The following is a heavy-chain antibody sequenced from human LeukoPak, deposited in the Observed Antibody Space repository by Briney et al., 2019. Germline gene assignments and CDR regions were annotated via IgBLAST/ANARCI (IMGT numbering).Heavy chain of an antibody. CDR2: ISHDGSNK. Sequence: GGSLRLSCAASGFTFSTYGMRWVRQAPGKGLDWVAVISHDGSNKYYADSVKGRFSISRGNSKNTLYLQMNSLRVEDTAVYYCAKDDTSYYYVMDVWGQGTTVTVS. CDR3: AKDDTSYYYVMDV. J-gene: IGHJ6*02. V-gene: IGHV3-30*18. CDR1: GFTFSTYG. D-gene: IGHD2-2*02.